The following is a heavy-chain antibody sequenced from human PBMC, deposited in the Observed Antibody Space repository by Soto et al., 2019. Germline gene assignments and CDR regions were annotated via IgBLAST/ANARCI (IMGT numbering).Heavy chain of an antibody. CDR1: GGSISSGDYY. CDR3: ARVGRYCSSTSCYDYDY. V-gene: IGHV4-30-4*01. Sequence: PSETLSLTCTLSGGSISSGDYYWSLIRQPPGKGLEWIGYIYYSGSTYYNPSLKSRVTISVDTSKTQFSLKLSSVTAADTAVYYCARVGRYCSSTSCYDYDYWGQGSLVTVAS. J-gene: IGHJ4*02. D-gene: IGHD2-2*01. CDR2: IYYSGST.